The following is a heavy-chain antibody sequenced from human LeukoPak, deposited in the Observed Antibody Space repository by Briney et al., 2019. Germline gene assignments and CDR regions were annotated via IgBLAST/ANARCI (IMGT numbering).Heavy chain of an antibody. D-gene: IGHD5-12*01. CDR1: GGTFSSYA. CDR3: ARDSVPAVVYGYDPTFDY. Sequence: ASVKVSCKASGGTFSSYAISWVRQAPGQGLEWMGGIIPIFGTANYAQKFQGRVTITADESTSTAYMELSSLRSEDTAVYYCARDSVPAVVYGYDPTFDYWGQGTLVTVSS. J-gene: IGHJ4*02. CDR2: IIPIFGTA. V-gene: IGHV1-69*13.